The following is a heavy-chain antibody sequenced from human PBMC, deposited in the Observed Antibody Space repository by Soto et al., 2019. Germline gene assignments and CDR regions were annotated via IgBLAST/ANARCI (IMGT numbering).Heavy chain of an antibody. CDR1: GCTFSSYG. CDR3: AKDPNSSSSS. CDR2: ISYDGSNK. D-gene: IGHD6-6*01. J-gene: IGHJ5*02. V-gene: IGHV3-30*18. Sequence: QVQLVESGGGVVQPGRSLRLSCAASGCTFSSYGMHWVRQAPGKGLEWVAVISYDGSNKYYADSVKGRFTISRDNSKNTLYLQMNSLRAEDTAVYYCAKDPNSSSSSWGQGTLVTVSS.